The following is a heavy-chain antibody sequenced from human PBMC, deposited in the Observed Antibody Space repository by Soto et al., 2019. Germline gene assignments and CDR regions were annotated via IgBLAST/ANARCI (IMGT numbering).Heavy chain of an antibody. CDR1: GGTFSSYA. Sequence: SVEVSCKATGGTFSSYAISWVRQAPGQGLEWMGGIIPIFGTANYAQKFQGRVTITADESTSTAYMELSSLRSEDTAVYYCARDPEYSYDSSGYLDYWGQGTLVTVSS. D-gene: IGHD3-22*01. CDR2: IIPIFGTA. V-gene: IGHV1-69*13. J-gene: IGHJ4*02. CDR3: ARDPEYSYDSSGYLDY.